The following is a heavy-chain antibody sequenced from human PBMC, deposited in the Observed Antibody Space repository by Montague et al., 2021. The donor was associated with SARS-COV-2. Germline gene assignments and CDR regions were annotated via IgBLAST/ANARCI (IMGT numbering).Heavy chain of an antibody. Sequence: SGDSVPSNSDAWNWIRQSPSRGLEWLGRTYYRSKWYNDYAVSVKSRITINPDTSKNQFSLQLNSVTPEDTAVYYCASGRMVPYSSSWTTLYYYYGMDVWGQGTTVTVSS. D-gene: IGHD6-13*01. J-gene: IGHJ6*02. V-gene: IGHV6-1*01. CDR3: ASGRMVPYSSSWTTLYYYYGMDV. CDR1: GDSVPSNSDA. CDR2: TYYRSKWYN.